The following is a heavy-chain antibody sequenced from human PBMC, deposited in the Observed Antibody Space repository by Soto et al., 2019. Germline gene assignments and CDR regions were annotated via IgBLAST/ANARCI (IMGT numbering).Heavy chain of an antibody. CDR1: GFTFSSYA. Sequence: EVQLVESGGGLVQPGGSLRLSCSASGFTFSSYAMHWVRQAPGKGLEYVSAISSNGGSTYYADSVKGRFTISRDNSKNTLYLQMSSLRAEDTAVYYCVKSMVRVVAATLPGPYYYYYGMDVWGQGTTVTVSS. J-gene: IGHJ6*02. CDR3: VKSMVRVVAATLPGPYYYYYGMDV. D-gene: IGHD2-15*01. CDR2: ISSNGGST. V-gene: IGHV3-64D*08.